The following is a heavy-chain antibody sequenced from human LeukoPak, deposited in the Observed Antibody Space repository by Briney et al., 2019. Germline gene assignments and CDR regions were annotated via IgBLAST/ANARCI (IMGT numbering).Heavy chain of an antibody. V-gene: IGHV5-51*01. J-gene: IGHJ6*02. CDR2: IYPGDSDT. D-gene: IGHD2-2*01. CDR3: ARIKYCSGTSCYLLPYYYYGMDV. CDR1: GYSFTSYW. Sequence: GESLKISCKGSGYSFTSYWIGWVRQMPGKGLEWMGIIYPGDSDTRYSPSFQGQVTISADKSISTAYLQWSSLKASDTAMYYCARIKYCSGTSCYLLPYYYYGMDVWGQGTTVTVSS.